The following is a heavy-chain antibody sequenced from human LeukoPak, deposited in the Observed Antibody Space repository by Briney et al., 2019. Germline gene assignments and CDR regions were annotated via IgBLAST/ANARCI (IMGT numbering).Heavy chain of an antibody. CDR3: ARVYDILTGYVDY. CDR2: IDPSDAYT. V-gene: IGHV5-10-1*01. J-gene: IGHJ4*02. D-gene: IGHD3-9*01. CDR1: GYSFTNHW. Sequence: GESLKISCKGSGYSFTNHWISWVRQVPGKGLEWMGRIDPSDAYTNYSPSFQGHVTISVDKSISTAYLQWSSLKASDTAMYYCARVYDILTGYVDYWGQGTLVTVSS.